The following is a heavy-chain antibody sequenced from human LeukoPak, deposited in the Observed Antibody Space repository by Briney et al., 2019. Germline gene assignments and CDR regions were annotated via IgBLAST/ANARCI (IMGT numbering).Heavy chain of an antibody. D-gene: IGHD6-13*01. J-gene: IGHJ5*02. CDR2: INPNSGGT. CDR1: GYTFTGYY. V-gene: IGHV1-2*02. Sequence: ASVKVSCKASGYTFTGYYMHWVRQAPGQGLEWMGWINPNSGGTNYAQKFQGRVAMTRDTSISTAYMELSRLRSDDTAVYYCARVPRGYSWFDPWGQGTLVTVSS. CDR3: ARVPRGYSWFDP.